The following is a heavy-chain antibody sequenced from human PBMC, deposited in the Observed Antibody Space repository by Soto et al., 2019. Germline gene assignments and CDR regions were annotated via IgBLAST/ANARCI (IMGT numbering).Heavy chain of an antibody. V-gene: IGHV1-69*01. CDR3: ARAYDFWSGYHVDYYYYYGMDV. CDR1: GGTLSSYS. J-gene: IGHJ6*02. D-gene: IGHD3-3*01. Sequence: SVKVSCQASGGTLSSYSFSWVRQAPGQGVEWVGGIIPIFGTANYAQKFQGRVTITADESTSTAYMELSSLRSEDTAVYYCARAYDFWSGYHVDYYYYYGMDVWGQGTTVTVSS. CDR2: IIPIFGTA.